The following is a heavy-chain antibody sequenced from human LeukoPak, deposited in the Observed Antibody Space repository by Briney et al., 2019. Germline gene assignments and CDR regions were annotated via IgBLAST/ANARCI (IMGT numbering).Heavy chain of an antibody. D-gene: IGHD4-23*01. CDR1: GFTFSSYS. Sequence: GGSLRLSCAASGFTFSSYSMNWVRQAPGKGLEWVSSISSSSSYIYCADSVKGRFTISRDNAKNSLYLQMNSLRAEDMAVYYCAYGGNSPYYYYGMDVWGQGTTVTVSS. CDR3: AYGGNSPYYYYGMDV. J-gene: IGHJ6*02. CDR2: ISSSSSYI. V-gene: IGHV3-21*01.